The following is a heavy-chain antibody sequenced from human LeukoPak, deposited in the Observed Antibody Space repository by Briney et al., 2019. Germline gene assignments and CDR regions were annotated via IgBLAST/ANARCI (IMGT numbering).Heavy chain of an antibody. CDR2: ISSRSSYI. D-gene: IGHD3-10*01. Sequence: GGSLRLSCAASGFTFSSYSMNWVRQAPGKGLEWVSSISSRSSYIYYADSVKGRFTISRDNAKNSLYLQMNSLRAEDTAVYYCAREGADSGRVDPWGQGTLVTVSS. J-gene: IGHJ5*02. V-gene: IGHV3-21*04. CDR3: AREGADSGRVDP. CDR1: GFTFSSYS.